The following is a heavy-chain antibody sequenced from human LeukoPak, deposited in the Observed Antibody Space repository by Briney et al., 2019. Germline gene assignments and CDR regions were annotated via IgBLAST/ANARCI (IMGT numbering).Heavy chain of an antibody. CDR1: GFTFSSYA. D-gene: IGHD3-22*01. Sequence: GGSLRLSCAASGFTFSSYAMSWVRQAPGKGLEWVSAISGSGDTTFYADSVKGRFTISRDNSKTTLYLQMNSLRAEDTAVYYCGKGVNYYDNSGYFKYWGQGTLVTVSS. J-gene: IGHJ4*02. CDR3: GKGVNYYDNSGYFKY. V-gene: IGHV3-23*01. CDR2: ISGSGDTT.